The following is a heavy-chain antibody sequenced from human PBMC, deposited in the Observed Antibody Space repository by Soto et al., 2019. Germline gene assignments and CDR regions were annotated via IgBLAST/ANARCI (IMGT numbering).Heavy chain of an antibody. D-gene: IGHD3-3*01. CDR1: GFTFSSYA. CDR2: ISGSGGST. J-gene: IGHJ4*02. Sequence: EVQLLESGGGLVQPGGSLRLSCAASGFTFSSYAMSWVRQAPGKGLEWVSAISGSGGSTYYAGSVKGRFTISRDNSKNTLYLQMNSLRAEDTAVYYCATRITIFGVVIIRDFDYWGQGTLVTVSS. V-gene: IGHV3-23*01. CDR3: ATRITIFGVVIIRDFDY.